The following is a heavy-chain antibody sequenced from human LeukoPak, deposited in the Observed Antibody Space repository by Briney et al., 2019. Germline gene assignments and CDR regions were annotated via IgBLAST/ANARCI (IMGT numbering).Heavy chain of an antibody. V-gene: IGHV3-74*01. CDR2: IKTDGSIT. D-gene: IGHD6-19*01. Sequence: PGGSLRLSCAASGFSFSVYWMHWVRQAPGKGPVWVSRIKTDGSITDYADFVKGRFTISRDNAKNSLYLQMNSLRAEDTAVYYCARAWGYSSGWYFGYWGQGTLVTVSS. J-gene: IGHJ4*02. CDR3: ARAWGYSSGWYFGY. CDR1: GFSFSVYW.